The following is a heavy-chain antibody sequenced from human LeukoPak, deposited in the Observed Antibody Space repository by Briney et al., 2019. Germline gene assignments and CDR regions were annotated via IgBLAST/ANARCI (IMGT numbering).Heavy chain of an antibody. CDR3: AKTVVTPLGTYYFDY. V-gene: IGHV3-30*18. Sequence: GGSLRLSCAASGFTFSSYGMHWVRQAPGKGLEWVAVISYDGSNKYYADSVKGRFTTSRDNSKNTLYLQMNSLRAEDTAVYYCAKTVVTPLGTYYFDYWGQGTLVTVSS. CDR2: ISYDGSNK. J-gene: IGHJ4*02. D-gene: IGHD4-23*01. CDR1: GFTFSSYG.